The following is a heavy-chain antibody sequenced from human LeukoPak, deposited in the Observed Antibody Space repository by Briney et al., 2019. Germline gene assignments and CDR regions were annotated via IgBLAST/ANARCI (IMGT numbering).Heavy chain of an antibody. CDR2: INPNSGAA. J-gene: IGHJ4*02. CDR1: GYTFTVYY. V-gene: IGHV1-2*02. Sequence: ASVMVSCKASGYTFTVYYMHWVRQAPGQGLEWMGWINPNSGAANFAQKFQGRVTMTRDTSISTAYMELSRLRSVDTAVYYCAGEAGRYCSGGSCPMGYWGQGTLVTVSS. D-gene: IGHD2-15*01. CDR3: AGEAGRYCSGGSCPMGY.